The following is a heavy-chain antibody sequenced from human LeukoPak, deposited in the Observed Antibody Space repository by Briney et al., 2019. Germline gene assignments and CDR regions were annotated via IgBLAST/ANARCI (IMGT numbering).Heavy chain of an antibody. D-gene: IGHD3-9*01. Sequence: ASVKVCCKASGYTFTGYYMHWVRQAPGQGLEWLGWINPNSGGTNYAQKCQGRLTMTRDTSISTAYMELSRLRSDDTAVYYCARDLSADWLLLNWFDPWGQGTLVTVPS. J-gene: IGHJ5*02. CDR3: ARDLSADWLLLNWFDP. CDR2: INPNSGGT. V-gene: IGHV1-2*02. CDR1: GYTFTGYY.